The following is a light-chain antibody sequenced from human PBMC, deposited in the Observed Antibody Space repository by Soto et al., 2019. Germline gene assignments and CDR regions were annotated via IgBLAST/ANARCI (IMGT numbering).Light chain of an antibody. Sequence: EYALRQALGALSWTPGERTTLSGRASQSVSSSYLAWYQQKPGQAPRLLIYGASSRATGIPDRFSGSGSGTDFTLTISRLEPEDFAVYYCHQDDSWTFGQGTKVDIK. CDR3: HQDDSWT. CDR2: GAS. V-gene: IGKV3-20*01. J-gene: IGKJ1*01. CDR1: QSVSSSY.